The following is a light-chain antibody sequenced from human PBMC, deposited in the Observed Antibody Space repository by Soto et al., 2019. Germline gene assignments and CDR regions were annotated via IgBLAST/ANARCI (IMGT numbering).Light chain of an antibody. CDR1: QSISSW. Sequence: DIQMTQSPSTLSASVGDRVTITCRASQSISSWLAWYQQKPGKAPKLLIYKASSLESGVPSRFSGSGSGTEFTLTISSLHHDYFATYYCQQYNSYSGYTFGQGTKLEIK. J-gene: IGKJ2*01. V-gene: IGKV1-5*03. CDR3: QQYNSYSGYT. CDR2: KAS.